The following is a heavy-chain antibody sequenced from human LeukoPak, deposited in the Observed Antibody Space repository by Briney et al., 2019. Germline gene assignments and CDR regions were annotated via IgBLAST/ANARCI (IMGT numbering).Heavy chain of an antibody. CDR2: IYNSGST. J-gene: IGHJ5*02. Sequence: SETLSLTCNVSGGSISSGSYYWNWLRPPAGKGLEWIGRIYNSGSTNYSPSLKSRVTISVDTSKNQFSLKLSSVTAADTAVYYCARRPQGGERVVITTSWFDPWGQGTLVTVSS. D-gene: IGHD3-22*01. V-gene: IGHV4-61*02. CDR1: GGSISSGSYY. CDR3: ARRPQGGERVVITTSWFDP.